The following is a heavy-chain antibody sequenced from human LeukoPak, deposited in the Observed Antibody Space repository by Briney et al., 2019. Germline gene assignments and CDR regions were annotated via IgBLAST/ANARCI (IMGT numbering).Heavy chain of an antibody. Sequence: SETLSLTCAVYGGSFSGYYWSWIRQPPGKGLEWIGEINHSGSTNYNPSLKSRVTISVDTSKNQFSLKLSSVTAADTAVYYCARGGGSGWYHFDYWGQGTLVTVSS. CDR3: ARGGGSGWYHFDY. CDR1: GGSFSGYY. D-gene: IGHD6-19*01. CDR2: INHSGST. J-gene: IGHJ4*02. V-gene: IGHV4-34*01.